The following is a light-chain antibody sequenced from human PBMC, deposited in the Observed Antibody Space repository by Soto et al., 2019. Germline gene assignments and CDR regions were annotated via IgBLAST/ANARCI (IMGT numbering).Light chain of an antibody. CDR2: KDT. V-gene: IGLV3-25*03. CDR1: ALPTQF. CDR3: QSTDSSGTVV. J-gene: IGLJ3*02. Sequence: SYELTQPPSASVSPGQTARITCSGDALPTQFAYWYQQKPGQAPVLVIYKDTERPSGIPGRFSGSSSGTTVTLTISGVQAEDEADYYCQSTDSSGTVVFGGGTKLTVL.